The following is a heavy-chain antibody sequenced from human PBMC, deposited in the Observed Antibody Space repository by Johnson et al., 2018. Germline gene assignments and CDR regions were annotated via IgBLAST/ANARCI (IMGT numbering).Heavy chain of an antibody. J-gene: IGHJ3*02. Sequence: VQLVESGGGLVQXGGSXRLXCVGSGFSFSSYWMSWVRQAPGKGLEWVANIKQDGREKYYVDSVKGRFTISRDNAKNSLYLQMNSLRAEDTAVYYCAREGQVEVDASDIWGKGTMVTVSS. CDR3: AREGQVEVDASDI. D-gene: IGHD1-1*01. CDR2: IKQDGREK. V-gene: IGHV3-7*01. CDR1: GFSFSSYW.